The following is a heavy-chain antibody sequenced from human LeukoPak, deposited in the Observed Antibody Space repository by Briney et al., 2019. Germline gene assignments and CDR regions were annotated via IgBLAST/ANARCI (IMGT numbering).Heavy chain of an antibody. D-gene: IGHD2-2*03. CDR2: IYPDEYNI. V-gene: IGHV5-51*01. CDR3: ARPPSRGYSSSFEY. J-gene: IGHJ4*02. CDR1: GYSFRTYW. Sequence: GESLKISCKGSGYSFRTYWIAWGRQMPGKGLEWMGIIYPDEYNIRYSPFFQGQVTSPADKSHSNPYLQWSSLKASDTALYYCARPPSRGYSSSFEYWGQGTLVTVSS.